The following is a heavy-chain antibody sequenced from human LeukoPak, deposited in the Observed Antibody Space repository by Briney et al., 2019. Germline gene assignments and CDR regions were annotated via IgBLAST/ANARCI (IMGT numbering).Heavy chain of an antibody. CDR2: ISGSGGST. J-gene: IGHJ6*04. V-gene: IGHV3-23*01. D-gene: IGHD2-15*01. CDR3: AKATVGYCSGGSCYSLDV. CDR1: GFTFRSYG. Sequence: GGSLRLSCAASGFTFRSYGMSWVRQAPGKGLEWVSAISGSGGSTYYADSVKGRFTISRDNSNNTLYLQMNSLRAEDTAVYYCAKATVGYCSGGSCYSLDVWGKGTTVTVSS.